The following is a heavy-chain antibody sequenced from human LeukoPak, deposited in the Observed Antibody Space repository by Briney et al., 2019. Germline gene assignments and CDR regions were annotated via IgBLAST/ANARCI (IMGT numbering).Heavy chain of an antibody. CDR3: ANLQSGSYDGVDY. V-gene: IGHV3-30*18. CDR1: GFTFSSYG. J-gene: IGHJ4*02. CDR2: ISYDGSNK. Sequence: GGSLRLSCAASGFTFSSYGMHWVRQAPGKGLEWVAVISYDGSNKYYADSVKGRFTISRDNSKNTLYLQMNSLRAEDTAVYYYANLQSGSYDGVDYWGQGTLVTVSS. D-gene: IGHD1-26*01.